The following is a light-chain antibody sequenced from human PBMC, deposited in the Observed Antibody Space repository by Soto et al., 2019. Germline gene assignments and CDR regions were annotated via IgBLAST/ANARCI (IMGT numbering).Light chain of an antibody. CDR1: QGIGVY. CDR3: QKYNSAPLT. J-gene: IGKJ4*01. CDR2: AAS. V-gene: IGKV1-27*01. Sequence: DIQMTQSPSSLSASLGDRVTITCRASQGIGVYLAWFQQKPGKVPKLLIYAASALQSGVPSRFSGSGSGTDFTLTISSLQPEDIATYYCQKYNSAPLTVGGGTRVELK.